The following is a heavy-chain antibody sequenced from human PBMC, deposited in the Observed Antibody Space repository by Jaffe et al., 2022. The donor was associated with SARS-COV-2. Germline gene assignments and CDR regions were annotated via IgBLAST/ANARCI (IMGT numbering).Heavy chain of an antibody. Sequence: QLQLQESGPGLMRPSETLSLICTVSGASLRDDRYYWGWIRQPPGKGLEWIGEINYGGITYYNPSLRRRVTISVDTSKNQVSLKVRSLTAADTALYFCARHLSQNDFRSSPDYWGRGTLVTVSS. CDR3: ARHLSQNDFRSSPDY. CDR2: INYGGIT. CDR1: GASLRDDRYY. J-gene: IGHJ4*02. D-gene: IGHD2-21*02. V-gene: IGHV4-39*01.